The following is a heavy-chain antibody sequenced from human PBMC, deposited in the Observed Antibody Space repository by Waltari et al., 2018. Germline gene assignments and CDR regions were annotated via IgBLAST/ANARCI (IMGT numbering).Heavy chain of an antibody. J-gene: IGHJ3*02. D-gene: IGHD3-22*01. CDR3: AREYDSSGYGKDAFDI. CDR2: IKQDGSGK. V-gene: IGHV3-7*01. Sequence: EVQLVESGGGLVQPGGSLRLSCAASGFTFSSYWMSWVRQAPGKGLEWVANIKQDGSGKYYVDSVRGRFTISRDNAKNSLYLQMNSLRAEDTAVYYCAREYDSSGYGKDAFDIWGQGTMVTVSS. CDR1: GFTFSSYW.